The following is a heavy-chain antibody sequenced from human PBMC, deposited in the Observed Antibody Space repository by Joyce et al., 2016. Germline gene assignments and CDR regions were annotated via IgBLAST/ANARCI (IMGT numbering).Heavy chain of an antibody. V-gene: IGHV3-30*04. CDR3: ARDRTISIFGVGNDAFDI. J-gene: IGHJ3*02. CDR2: ISYDGRNK. CDR1: GFTFNQYA. Sequence: QVHLVVSGGGVVQPGRSLRLSCAASGFTFNQYAIHWVRQAPGKGLEWVAVISYDGRNKYYADSVKDRFTISRDNSKNTLYLQVNSLRPEDTAIYYCARDRTISIFGVGNDAFDIWGQGTMVTVSS. D-gene: IGHD3-3*01.